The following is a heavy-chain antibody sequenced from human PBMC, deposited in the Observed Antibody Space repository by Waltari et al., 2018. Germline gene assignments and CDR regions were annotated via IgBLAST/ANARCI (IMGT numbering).Heavy chain of an antibody. CDR2: INGYGTST. CDR1: GFTCSSYF. J-gene: IGHJ3*02. Sequence: EVQLVESGGGLVKFGGSLRLSWTASGFTCSSYFMPWVRQTPGKGLVWVSRINGYGTSTTYADSVKGRFTTSRDNARNTLHLQMNSLRVEDTAVYYCATGDSHAFDMWGQGTLVIVSS. CDR3: ATGDSHAFDM. V-gene: IGHV3-74*01. D-gene: IGHD4-17*01.